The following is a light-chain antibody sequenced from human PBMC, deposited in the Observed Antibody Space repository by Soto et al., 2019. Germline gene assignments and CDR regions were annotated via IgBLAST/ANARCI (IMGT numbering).Light chain of an antibody. Sequence: DIQMTQSPSTLSASVGDRVTVTCRASQSISSWLAWYQQKPGKAPKLLIYHASSLGSGVPSRFSGSGSGTEFTLTISSLQPDDFATYYCQQYNTYPWTFGQETKV. J-gene: IGKJ1*01. CDR2: HAS. CDR3: QQYNTYPWT. V-gene: IGKV1-5*01. CDR1: QSISSW.